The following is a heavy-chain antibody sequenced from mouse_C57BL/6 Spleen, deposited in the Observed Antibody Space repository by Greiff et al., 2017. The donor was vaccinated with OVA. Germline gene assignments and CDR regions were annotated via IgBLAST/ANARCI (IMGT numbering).Heavy chain of an antibody. CDR1: GYTFTDYE. CDR2: IDPATGGT. CDR3: TRSGYDGSFDY. Sequence: QVQLQQSGAELVRPGASVTLSCKASGYTFTDYEMHWVKQTPVHGLEWIGAIDPATGGTAYNQKFKGKAILTADKSSSTAYMELRSLTSEDSAVYYCTRSGYDGSFDYWGQGTTLTVSS. V-gene: IGHV1-15*01. J-gene: IGHJ2*01. D-gene: IGHD2-3*01.